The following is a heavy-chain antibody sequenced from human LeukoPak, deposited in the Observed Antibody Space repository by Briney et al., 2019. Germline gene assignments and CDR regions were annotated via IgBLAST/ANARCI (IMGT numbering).Heavy chain of an antibody. CDR3: ARVYRAVAGTSVDP. D-gene: IGHD6-19*01. CDR2: INPNSGGT. CDR1: GYTFTGYY. Sequence: ASVKVSCKASGYTFTGYYMHWVRQAPGQGLEWMGWINPNSGGTNYAQKFQGRVTMTRDTSISTAYMELSRLRSGDTAVYYCARVYRAVAGTSVDPWGQGTLVTVSS. V-gene: IGHV1-2*02. J-gene: IGHJ5*02.